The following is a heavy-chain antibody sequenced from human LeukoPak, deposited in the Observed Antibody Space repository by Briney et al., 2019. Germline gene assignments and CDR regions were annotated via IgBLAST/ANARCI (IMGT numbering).Heavy chain of an antibody. D-gene: IGHD6-6*01. CDR3: ARGGVYSSSPFDY. CDR1: GGTFSSYA. J-gene: IGHJ4*02. CDR2: IIPIFGTA. V-gene: IGHV1-69*05. Sequence: SVTVSCKASGGTFSSYAISWVRQAPGQGLEWMGGIIPIFGTANYAQKFQGRVTITTDESTSTVYMELSSLRSEDTAVYYCARGGVYSSSPFDYWGQGTLVTVSS.